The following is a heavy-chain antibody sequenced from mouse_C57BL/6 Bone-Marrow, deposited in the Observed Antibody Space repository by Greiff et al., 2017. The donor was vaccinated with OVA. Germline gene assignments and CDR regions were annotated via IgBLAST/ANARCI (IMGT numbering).Heavy chain of an antibody. CDR2: IYPGSGST. CDR1: GYTFTSYW. V-gene: IGHV1-55*01. Sequence: VKLQQSGAELVKPGASVKMSCKASGYTFTSYWITWVKQRPGQGLEWIGDIYPGSGSTNYNEKFKSKATLTVDTSSSTAYMQLSSLTSEDSAVYYCARSRLLRYPGFDYWGQGTTLTVSS. D-gene: IGHD1-1*01. J-gene: IGHJ2*01. CDR3: ARSRLLRYPGFDY.